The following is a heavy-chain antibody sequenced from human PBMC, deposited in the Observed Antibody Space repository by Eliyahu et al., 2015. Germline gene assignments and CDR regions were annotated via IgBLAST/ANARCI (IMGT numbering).Heavy chain of an antibody. V-gene: IGHV4-39*01. Sequence: QLHLQESGPGLVRPSETLSLTCTVSGGSVRSNVAYWGWIRQPPGKGLEWIGTLYYSGITYYNPSLESRVTLSVDTSKNQFSLKLRSVTAADTAVYFCVRLLSMATYSYYFDFSGQGTLVTVSS. CDR2: LYYSGIT. CDR1: GGSVRSNVAY. CDR3: VRLLSMATYSYYFDF. D-gene: IGHD5-24*01. J-gene: IGHJ4*02.